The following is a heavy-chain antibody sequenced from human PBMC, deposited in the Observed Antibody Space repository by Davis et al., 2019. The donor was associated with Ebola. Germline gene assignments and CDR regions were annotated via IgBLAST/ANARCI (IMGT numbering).Heavy chain of an antibody. CDR3: ARIANNGFHFDY. Sequence: GESLKISCKGSGYRLASYWISWVRQMPGKSLEWMGRIDPSDSYTNYSPSFEGHVTISADRSISTAYLQWSSLKASDTAMYYCARIANNGFHFDYWGQGTLVTVSS. CDR2: IDPSDSYT. D-gene: IGHD2-8*01. CDR1: GYRLASYW. V-gene: IGHV5-10-1*01. J-gene: IGHJ4*02.